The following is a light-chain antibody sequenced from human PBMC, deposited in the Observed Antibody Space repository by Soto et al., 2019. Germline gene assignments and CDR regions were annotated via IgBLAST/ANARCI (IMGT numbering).Light chain of an antibody. CDR1: QSVFGY. J-gene: IGKJ4*01. Sequence: VLTQSPATLSLSPGDRATLSCRASQSVFGYLAWYQHKPGQAPRLLIYDAYKRATGVPAKFSASGSETDFTLIISSLDPEDFAVYYCQKRSDSTQSNFGGGTRGYIK. CDR2: DAY. CDR3: QKRSDSTQSN. V-gene: IGKV3-11*01.